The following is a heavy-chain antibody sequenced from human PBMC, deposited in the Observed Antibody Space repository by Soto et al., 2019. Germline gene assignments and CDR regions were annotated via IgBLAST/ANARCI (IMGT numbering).Heavy chain of an antibody. Sequence: QGQLVQSGADVNKPGASVKVSCKASGYTFTSYGISWVRQAPGQALEWMGGISAYNGNTNYAQKLQGRVTMTTDTATSAANMELRSLRADNTAVYDCARIASPEEASPDAFDIWGRETMVTVSS. CDR3: ARIASPEEASPDAFDI. D-gene: IGHD1-26*01. J-gene: IGHJ3*02. CDR1: GYTFTSYG. CDR2: ISAYNGNT. V-gene: IGHV1-18*01.